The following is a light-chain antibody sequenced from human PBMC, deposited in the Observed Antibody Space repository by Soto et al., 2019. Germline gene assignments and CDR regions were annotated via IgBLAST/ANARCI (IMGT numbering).Light chain of an antibody. V-gene: IGLV2-8*01. CDR3: SSYAGSNKRV. CDR2: EVT. Sequence: QSVLTQPPSASGSPGQSVTISCTGTSSDVGGYNYVSWYQQHPGKAPKLMIYEVTKRPSGVPDRFSGSKSGNTVSLTVSGLQAEDEADYYCSSYAGSNKRVFGTGTKVTVL. J-gene: IGLJ1*01. CDR1: SSDVGGYNY.